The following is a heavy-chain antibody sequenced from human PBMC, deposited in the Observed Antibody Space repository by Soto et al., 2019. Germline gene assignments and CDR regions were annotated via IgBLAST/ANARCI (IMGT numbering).Heavy chain of an antibody. J-gene: IGHJ6*02. CDR1: GYTFTNYG. D-gene: IGHD3-10*01. CDR3: ASNYLDDDGSGNTNNNGRDV. Sequence: QVQLVQSGAEVKKPGASVKVSCKASGYTFTNYGISWVRQAPGQGLEWMGWISAYNGNTNYAQKLQGRDTMTTDTATTTAYMELRSLTSDDKAVYSCASNYLDDDGSGNTNNNGRDVWGQGTTGTVSS. V-gene: IGHV1-18*01. CDR2: ISAYNGNT.